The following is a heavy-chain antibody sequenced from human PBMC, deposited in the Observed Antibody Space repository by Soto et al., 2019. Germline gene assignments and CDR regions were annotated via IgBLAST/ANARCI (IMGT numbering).Heavy chain of an antibody. Sequence: GASVKVSCKASGFTFTSSAVQWVRQARGQRLEWIGWIVVGSGNTNYAQKFQERVTITRDMSTSTAYMELSSLRSEDTAVYYCAAGHSSSWYVYFDYWGQGTLVTVSS. CDR3: AAGHSSSWYVYFDY. CDR1: GFTFTSSA. V-gene: IGHV1-58*01. J-gene: IGHJ4*02. CDR2: IVVGSGNT. D-gene: IGHD6-13*01.